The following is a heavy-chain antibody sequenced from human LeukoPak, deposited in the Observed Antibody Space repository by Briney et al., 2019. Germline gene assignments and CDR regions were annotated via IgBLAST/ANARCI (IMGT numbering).Heavy chain of an antibody. D-gene: IGHD3-22*01. CDR3: TRRSYDSSVSGVVY. J-gene: IGHJ4*02. CDR1: GFTFSGSA. Sequence: GGSLRLSCATSGFTFSGSAIHWVRQASGKGLEWVGRIRSKANSYATTDVASVKGRFTISRDDSKNTAYLEMSSLKTEDTAVYYCTRRSYDSSVSGVVYWGQGTLVTVSS. CDR2: IRSKANSYAT. V-gene: IGHV3-73*01.